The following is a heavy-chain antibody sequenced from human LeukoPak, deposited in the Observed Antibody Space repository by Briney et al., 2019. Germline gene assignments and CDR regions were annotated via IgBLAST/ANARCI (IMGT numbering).Heavy chain of an antibody. D-gene: IGHD1-1*01. Sequence: VASVKVSCKASGGTFSSYAISWVRQAPGQGLEWMGGIIPIFGTANYAQKFQGRVTITRDTSASTAYMELGSLRSEDTAVYYCARSRLWKAGTDAFDIWGQGTMVTVSS. CDR1: GGTFSSYA. CDR2: IIPIFGTA. V-gene: IGHV1-69*05. J-gene: IGHJ3*02. CDR3: ARSRLWKAGTDAFDI.